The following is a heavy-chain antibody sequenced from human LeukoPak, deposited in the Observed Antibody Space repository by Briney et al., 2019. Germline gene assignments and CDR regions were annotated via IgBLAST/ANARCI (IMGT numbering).Heavy chain of an antibody. CDR3: ARDLSSLIVATMFEFDY. D-gene: IGHD5-12*01. CDR2: IYYSGST. CDR1: GGSISSYY. V-gene: IGHV4-59*01. Sequence: SETLSLTCTVSGGSISSYYWSWIRQPPGKGLEWIGYIYYSGSTNYNPSLKSRVTISVDTSKNQFSLKLSSVTAADTAVYYCARDLSSLIVATMFEFDYWGQGTLVTVSS. J-gene: IGHJ4*02.